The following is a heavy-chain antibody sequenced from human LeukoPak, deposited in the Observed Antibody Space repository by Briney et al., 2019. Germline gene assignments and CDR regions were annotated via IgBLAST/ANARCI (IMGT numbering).Heavy chain of an antibody. V-gene: IGHV1-69*06. D-gene: IGHD3-22*01. CDR2: IIPIFGTA. Sequence: SVKVSCKSSGGTFSSYAISWVRQAPGQGLEWMGGIIPIFGTANYAQKFQGRVTITADKSTSTAYMELSSLRSEDTAVYYCARDPEYYYDSSGPYFDYWGQGTLVTVSS. J-gene: IGHJ4*02. CDR3: ARDPEYYYDSSGPYFDY. CDR1: GGTFSSYA.